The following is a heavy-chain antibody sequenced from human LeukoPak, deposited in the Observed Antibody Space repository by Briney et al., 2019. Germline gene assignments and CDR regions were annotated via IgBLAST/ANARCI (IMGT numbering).Heavy chain of an antibody. J-gene: IGHJ4*02. CDR3: AREDTRAAYFDY. V-gene: IGHV1-18*01. CDR1: GYTFTSYG. Sequence: ASVNVSCKASGYTFTSYGISWVRQAPGQGLEWMGWISAYNGNTNYAQKLQGRVTMTTDTSTGTAYMELRSLRSDDTAVYYCAREDTRAAYFDYWGQGTLVTVSS. D-gene: IGHD6-13*01. CDR2: ISAYNGNT.